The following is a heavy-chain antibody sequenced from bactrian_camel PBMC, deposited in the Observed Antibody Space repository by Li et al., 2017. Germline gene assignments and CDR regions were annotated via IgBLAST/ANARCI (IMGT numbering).Heavy chain of an antibody. CDR3: AAEWTPGGGCDVSRRGCAN. J-gene: IGHJ4*01. CDR1: KHSYMC. CDR2: LFSGGGGT. D-gene: IGHD7*01. Sequence: VQLVESGGGSVQAGGSLRLSCEAPKHSYMCIAWFRQAPGKEQEGVASLFSGGGGTAYYNDSVKDRFTVSQDKPENTLYLQISNLRPEDSAMYYCAAEWTPGGGCDVSRRGCANWGRGTQVTVS. V-gene: IGHV3S63*01.